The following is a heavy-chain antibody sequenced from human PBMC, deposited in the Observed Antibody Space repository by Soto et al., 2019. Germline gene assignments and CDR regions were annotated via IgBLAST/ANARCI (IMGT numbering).Heavy chain of an antibody. V-gene: IGHV3-33*01. CDR2: IWYDGSVK. CDR3: ARADCGGQCPCDY. D-gene: IGHD2-21*01. Sequence: FGTYGMHWVRQAPGKGLEWVAGIWYDGSVKTYADSVKGRFSISRDNSQNTVYLQMNTLRAGDTAVYYCARADCGGQCPCDYWGQGTLVTAPQ. CDR1: FGTYG. J-gene: IGHJ4*02.